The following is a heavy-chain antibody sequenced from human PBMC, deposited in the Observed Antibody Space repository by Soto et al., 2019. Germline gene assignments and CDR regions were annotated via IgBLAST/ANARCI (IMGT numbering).Heavy chain of an antibody. CDR1: GYTFTVSY. D-gene: IGHD2-15*01. V-gene: IGHV1-2*02. CDR2: FNPNTGAT. Sequence: QVQLVQSGAEMKKPGASVKVSCKASGYTFTVSYIHWMRQAPEQGFEWMGWFNPNTGATHYAQKFQGRVTMTRDTSISTAYMELSRLRSDDTAVYYCAKEHRFCSGGSCAIDFWGQGTLVTVSS. J-gene: IGHJ4*02. CDR3: AKEHRFCSGGSCAIDF.